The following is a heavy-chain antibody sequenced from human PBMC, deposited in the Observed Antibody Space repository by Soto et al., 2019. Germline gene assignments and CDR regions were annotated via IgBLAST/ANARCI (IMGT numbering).Heavy chain of an antibody. CDR1: GYTFTNSY. D-gene: IGHD6-19*01. V-gene: IGHV1-46*01. CDR3: ARDTMSIAVALDAFDI. Sequence: ASVKVSCKASGYTFTNSYIHWVRQAPGQGLEWMGIINPSGGSTSYAQKLQGRVTMTTDTSTSTAYMELRSLRSEDTAVYYCARDTMSIAVALDAFDIWGQGTMVTVSS. J-gene: IGHJ3*02. CDR2: INPSGGST.